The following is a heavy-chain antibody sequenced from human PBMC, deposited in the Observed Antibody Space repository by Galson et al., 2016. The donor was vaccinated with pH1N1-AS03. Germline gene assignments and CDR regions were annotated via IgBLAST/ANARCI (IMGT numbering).Heavy chain of an antibody. J-gene: IGHJ6*02. CDR2: INTDSGVT. CDR3: ARDPRGPCSSSTCPTAYYVGMDV. V-gene: IGHV1-2*04. Sequence: SVKVSCKASGYIFTGFYVHWVRQAPGQGLEWMGWINTDSGVTNYAQKFQAWITMTRATSSSTAYMELGGLKSDETAVYYCARDPRGPCSSSTCPTAYYVGMDVWGQGTTVIVSS. D-gene: IGHD2-2*01. CDR1: GYIFTGFY.